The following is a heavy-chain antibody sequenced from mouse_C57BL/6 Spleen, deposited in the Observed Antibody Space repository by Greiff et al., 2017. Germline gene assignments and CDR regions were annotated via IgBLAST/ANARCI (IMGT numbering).Heavy chain of an antibody. CDR2: IWRGGST. CDR3: AKDGNYGYYAMDY. CDR1: GFSLTSYG. J-gene: IGHJ4*01. Sequence: VQLQESGPGLVQPSQSLSITCTVSGFSLTSYGVHWVRQSPGKGLEWLGVIWRGGSTDYNAAFMSRLRITQDNSKCQVFFQMNSLQADDTAIYYCAKDGNYGYYAMDYWGQGTSVTVSS. V-gene: IGHV2-5*01. D-gene: IGHD2-1*01.